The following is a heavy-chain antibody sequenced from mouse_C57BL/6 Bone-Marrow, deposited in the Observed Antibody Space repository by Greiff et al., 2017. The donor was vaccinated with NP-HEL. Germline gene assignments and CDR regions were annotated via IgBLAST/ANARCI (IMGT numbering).Heavy chain of an antibody. J-gene: IGHJ3*01. CDR2: ISYDGSN. CDR1: GYSITSGYY. D-gene: IGHD1-1*01. Sequence: EVKLVESGPGLVKPSQSLSLTCSVTGYSITSGYYWNWIRQGPGNKLEWMGYISYDGSNNYNPSLKNRISITRDTSKNQFFLKLKSVTTEDTATYYCARGYYGSSSLFAYWGQGTLVTVSA. CDR3: ARGYYGSSSLFAY. V-gene: IGHV3-6*01.